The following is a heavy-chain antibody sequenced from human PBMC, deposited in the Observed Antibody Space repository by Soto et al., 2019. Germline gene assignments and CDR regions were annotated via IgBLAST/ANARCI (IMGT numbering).Heavy chain of an antibody. CDR1: GFAFSNYW. CDR2: IKQDGSEK. J-gene: IGHJ4*02. V-gene: IGHV3-7*01. CDR3: ARGGTSMIVVGAFYD. Sequence: EVQLVESGGGLVQPGGSLRLSCAASGFAFSNYWMSWVRQAPGKGLEWVATIKQDGSEKYYVDSVKGRFTISRDKAKNSLYLQMNSLRAEDTAVYHCARGGTSMIVVGAFYDWGQGALVTVSS. D-gene: IGHD3-22*01.